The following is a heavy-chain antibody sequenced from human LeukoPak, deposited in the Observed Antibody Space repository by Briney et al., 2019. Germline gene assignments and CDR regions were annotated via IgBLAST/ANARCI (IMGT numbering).Heavy chain of an antibody. CDR3: ARGVSGVTPP. CDR1: GYTFTSYD. V-gene: IGHV1-18*01. CDR2: INTNNGNT. Sequence: GASVEVSCKTSGYTFTSYDISWVRQAPGQGPEWLGWINTNNGNTHYAQSLQYRVTLTTDTSTSTAYMELRSLKSDDTAVYYCARGVSGVTPPWGQGTLVIVSS. D-gene: IGHD4-23*01. J-gene: IGHJ5*02.